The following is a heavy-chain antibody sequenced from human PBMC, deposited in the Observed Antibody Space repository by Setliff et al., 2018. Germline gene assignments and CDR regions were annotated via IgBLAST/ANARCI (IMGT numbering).Heavy chain of an antibody. CDR2: MNPNSGNT. Sequence: GASVKVSCKASGYTFTTYGISWVRQAPGQGLEWMGWMNPNSGNTGYAQKFQGRVTMTRNTSISTAYMELSSLRSEDTAVYYCARDGDNYYDSSGYYLNHAFDIWGQGTMVTVSS. CDR1: GYTFTTYG. D-gene: IGHD3-22*01. J-gene: IGHJ3*02. V-gene: IGHV1-8*02. CDR3: ARDGDNYYDSSGYYLNHAFDI.